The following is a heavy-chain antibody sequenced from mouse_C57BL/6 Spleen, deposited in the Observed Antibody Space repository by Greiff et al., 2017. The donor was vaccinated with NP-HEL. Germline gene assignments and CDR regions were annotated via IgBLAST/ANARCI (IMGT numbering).Heavy chain of an antibody. V-gene: IGHV1-52*01. Sequence: VQLQQSGPELVKPGASVKLSCKASGYTFTSYWMHWVKQRPIQGLEWIGNIDPSDSETHYNQKFKDKATLTVDKSSSTAYMQLSSLTSEDSAVYYCARLYGSSRYFDVWGTGTTVTVSS. D-gene: IGHD1-1*01. CDR2: IDPSDSET. CDR3: ARLYGSSRYFDV. CDR1: GYTFTSYW. J-gene: IGHJ1*03.